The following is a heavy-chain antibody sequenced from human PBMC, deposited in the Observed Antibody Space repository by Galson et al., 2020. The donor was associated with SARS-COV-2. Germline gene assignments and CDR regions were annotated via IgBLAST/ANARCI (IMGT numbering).Heavy chain of an antibody. J-gene: IGHJ4*02. D-gene: IGHD1-26*01. CDR3: AKLGVYSGSYPRFDY. CDR2: ISGSGGST. V-gene: IGHV3-23*01. Sequence: GESLKISCAASGFTFSSYAMSWVRQAPGKGLEWVSAISGSGGSTYYADSVKGRFTISRDNSKNTLYLQMNSLRAEDTAVYYCAKLGVYSGSYPRFDYWGQGTLVTVSS. CDR1: GFTFSSYA.